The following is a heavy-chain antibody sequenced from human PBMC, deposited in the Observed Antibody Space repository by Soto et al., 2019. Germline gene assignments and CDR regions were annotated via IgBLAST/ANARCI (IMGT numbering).Heavy chain of an antibody. CDR3: VKDEWYNNTWYLDY. D-gene: IGHD6-13*01. Sequence: EVQLVESGGTLVEPARSLRLSCAASGFTFDDYAMHWVRQAPGKGLEWVAGISWNSGSIGYADSVKGRFTISRDNATNSLSLLMNSLRPEDTAIYYCVKDEWYNNTWYLDYWGQGTLVTVSS. CDR2: ISWNSGSI. V-gene: IGHV3-9*01. CDR1: GFTFDDYA. J-gene: IGHJ4*02.